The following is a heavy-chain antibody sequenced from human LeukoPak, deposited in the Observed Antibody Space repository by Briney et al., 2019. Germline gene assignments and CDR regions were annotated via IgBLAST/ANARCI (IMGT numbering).Heavy chain of an antibody. D-gene: IGHD3-22*01. CDR2: ISSNGGST. Sequence: GGSLRLSCAASGFTYSSHAMHWVRQAPGKGLEYVSAISSNGGSTYYANSVKGRFTISRDNSKNTLYLQMGSLRAEDMAVYYCARSTMIVVVNDAFDIWGQGTMVTVSS. V-gene: IGHV3-64*01. CDR1: GFTYSSHA. CDR3: ARSTMIVVVNDAFDI. J-gene: IGHJ3*02.